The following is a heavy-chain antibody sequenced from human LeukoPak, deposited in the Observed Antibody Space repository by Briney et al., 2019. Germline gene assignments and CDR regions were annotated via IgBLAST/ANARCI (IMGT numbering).Heavy chain of an antibody. CDR1: GFTFSSNW. CDR3: AKKSSSWYFDY. Sequence: GGSLRLSCAASGFTFSSNWMHWVRQAPGKGLEWVSAISGSGGSTYYADSVKGRFTISRDNSKNTLYLQMNSLRAEDTAVYYCAKKSSSWYFDYWGQGTLVTVSS. D-gene: IGHD6-13*01. V-gene: IGHV3-23*01. J-gene: IGHJ4*02. CDR2: ISGSGGST.